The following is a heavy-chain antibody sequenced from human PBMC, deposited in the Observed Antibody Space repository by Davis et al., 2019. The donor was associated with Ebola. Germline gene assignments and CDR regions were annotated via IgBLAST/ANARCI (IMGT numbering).Heavy chain of an antibody. CDR3: ARGRRVYYGSGSYRHYYYYGMDV. Sequence: SETLSLTCAVYGGSFSGYYWSWIRQPPGKGLEWIGEINHSGSTTYNPSLKSRVTISVDTSKNQFSLKLSSVTAADTAVYYCARGRRVYYGSGSYRHYYYYGMDVWGQGTTVTVSS. CDR2: INHSGST. CDR1: GGSFSGYY. J-gene: IGHJ6*02. V-gene: IGHV4-34*01. D-gene: IGHD3-10*01.